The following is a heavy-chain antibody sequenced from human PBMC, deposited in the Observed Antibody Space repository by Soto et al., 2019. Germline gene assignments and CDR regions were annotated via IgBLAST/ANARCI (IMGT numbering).Heavy chain of an antibody. CDR1: GFSLSTSGVG. D-gene: IGHD6-19*01. J-gene: IGHJ4*02. V-gene: IGHV2-5*02. Sequence: QITLKESGPTLVKPTQTLTLTCTFSGFSLSTSGVGVGWIRQPPGKALEWLALIYWDDDKRYSPSLNSRLTTTKDTSKNQVVLTMPNMDPVDTDTYYCAHTRHGSGWPTLLGYWGQGTLVTVSS. CDR2: IYWDDDK. CDR3: AHTRHGSGWPTLLGY.